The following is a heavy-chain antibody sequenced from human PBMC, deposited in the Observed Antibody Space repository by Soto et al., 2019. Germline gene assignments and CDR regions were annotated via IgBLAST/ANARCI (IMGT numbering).Heavy chain of an antibody. CDR1: GGTFSSYA. Sequence: SVKVSCKASGGTFSSYAISWVRQAPGQGLEWMGGIIPIFGTANYAQKFQGRVTITADESTSTAYMELSSLRSEDAAVYYCARDLAYYDILTAYYTKSGPPDVWGQGTTVTVSS. CDR3: ARDLAYYDILTAYYTKSGPPDV. CDR2: IIPIFGTA. V-gene: IGHV1-69*13. J-gene: IGHJ6*02. D-gene: IGHD3-9*01.